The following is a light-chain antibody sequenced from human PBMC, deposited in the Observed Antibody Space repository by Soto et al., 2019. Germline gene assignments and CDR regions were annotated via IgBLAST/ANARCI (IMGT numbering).Light chain of an antibody. V-gene: IGLV2-14*01. CDR1: NNDVGGFNF. CDR3: SSYSSRSTVI. Sequence: QSALTQPASVSGSPGQSITISCTGTNNDVGGFNFVSWYQQRPGKVPKLLIYDVDDQPSGVSNRFSGSRPLNTASLTISGRQAEDEADYYCSSYSSRSTVIFGGGTKLTVL. CDR2: DVD. J-gene: IGLJ2*01.